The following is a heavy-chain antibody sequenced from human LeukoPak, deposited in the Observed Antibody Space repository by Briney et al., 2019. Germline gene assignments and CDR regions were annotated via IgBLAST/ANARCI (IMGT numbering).Heavy chain of an antibody. CDR3: ARGPDSSGSYFDY. V-gene: IGHV3-30*03. J-gene: IGHJ4*02. D-gene: IGHD3-22*01. CDR1: GFTLSSYW. CDR2: ISYDGSNT. Sequence: GGSLRLSCAASGFTLSSYWMTWVRQAPGKGLEWVAIISYDGSNTYYADSVKGRFTISRDNSKNTLYLQMNSLRAEDTAVYYCARGPDSSGSYFDYWGQGTLVTVSS.